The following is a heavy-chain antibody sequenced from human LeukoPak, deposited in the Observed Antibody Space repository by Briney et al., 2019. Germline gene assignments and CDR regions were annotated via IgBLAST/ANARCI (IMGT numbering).Heavy chain of an antibody. CDR2: INHSGST. CDR3: ARIGDTAMAYAFDI. J-gene: IGHJ3*02. CDR1: GGSFSGYY. D-gene: IGHD5-18*01. V-gene: IGHV4-34*01. Sequence: SETLSLTCAVYGGSFSGYYWSWIRQPPGKGLEWIGEINHSGSTNYNPSLKSRVTISVDTSKNQFSLKLSSVTAADTAVYYCARIGDTAMAYAFDIWGQGTMVTVSS.